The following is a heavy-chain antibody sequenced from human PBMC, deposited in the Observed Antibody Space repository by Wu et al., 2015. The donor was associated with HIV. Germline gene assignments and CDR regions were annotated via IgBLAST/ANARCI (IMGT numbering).Heavy chain of an antibody. V-gene: IGHV1-18*01. J-gene: IGHJ5*02. CDR1: GYTFTSYG. D-gene: IGHD2-2*01. CDR2: ISAYNGNT. CDR3: ARVYGPQIVVVPAARFDP. Sequence: QVQLVQSGAEVKKPGASVKVSCKASGYTFTSYGISWVRQAPGQGLEWMGWISAYNGNTNYAQKLQGRVTMTTDTSTSTAYMELRSLRSDDTAVYYCARVYGPQIVVVPAARFDPWGQGTLVTVSS.